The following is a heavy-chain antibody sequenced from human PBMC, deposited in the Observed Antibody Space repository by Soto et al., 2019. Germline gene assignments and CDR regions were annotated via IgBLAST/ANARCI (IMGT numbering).Heavy chain of an antibody. CDR3: AIRYYHLSAGYCYYESLYYDF. Sequence: PSETLCLPCAVSGGSISNTSYFWGWIRQPQGKGLEWVGNMFSPASSTYNPSLKGRITISVDTSKNHFSLQLYSMTASDTAVYFCAIRYYHLSAGYCYYESLYYDFWGPGTLVTVSS. CDR2: MFSPASS. D-gene: IGHD2-21*01. J-gene: IGHJ4*02. CDR1: GGSISNTSYF. V-gene: IGHV4-39*02.